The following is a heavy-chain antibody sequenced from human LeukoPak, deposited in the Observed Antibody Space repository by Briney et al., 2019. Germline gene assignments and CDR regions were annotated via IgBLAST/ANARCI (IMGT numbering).Heavy chain of an antibody. V-gene: IGHV4-59*01. J-gene: IGHJ6*03. CDR1: GGSISSYS. CDR3: ARDTSSSRLGYYMDV. Sequence: SETLSLTCTVSGGSISSYSWSWLRQPPGQGLKWIGYIYYTGSTNYNPSLKSRVTISVDTSKNQFSLKLSSVTAADTAVYYCARDTSSSRLGYYMDVWGKGTTVTVSS. CDR2: IYYTGST. D-gene: IGHD6-6*01.